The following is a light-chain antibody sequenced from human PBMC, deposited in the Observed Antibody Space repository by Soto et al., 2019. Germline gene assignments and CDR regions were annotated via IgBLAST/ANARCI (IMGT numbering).Light chain of an antibody. CDR2: DVT. J-gene: IGLJ1*01. CDR3: CSYAGSYSHYV. Sequence: QSALTQPRSVSGSPGQSVTISCAGTSSDVGGYKSVSWYQQHPGKAPKLIIYDVTKRPSGVPDRFSGSKSGNTASLTISGLQAEDEADYYCCSYAGSYSHYVFGTGTKVTVL. V-gene: IGLV2-11*01. CDR1: SSDVGGYKS.